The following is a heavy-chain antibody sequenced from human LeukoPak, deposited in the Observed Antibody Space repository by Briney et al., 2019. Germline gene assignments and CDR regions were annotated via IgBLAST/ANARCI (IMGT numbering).Heavy chain of an antibody. Sequence: GSLRLSCAASGFTFSSYWMSWVRQAPGKGLEWVANIKQDGSEKYYVDSVKSRFTISRDNAKNSLDLQMNSLRAEDTAVYYCARDLRYYHGSGYPVADGMDVWGQGTTVTVSS. V-gene: IGHV3-7*01. D-gene: IGHD3-10*01. CDR2: IKQDGSEK. CDR1: GFTFSSYW. CDR3: ARDLRYYHGSGYPVADGMDV. J-gene: IGHJ6*02.